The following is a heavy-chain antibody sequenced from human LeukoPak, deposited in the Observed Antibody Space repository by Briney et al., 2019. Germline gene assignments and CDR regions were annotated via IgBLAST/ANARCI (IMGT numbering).Heavy chain of an antibody. Sequence: GGSLRLSCAASGFTFSDYYMSWIRQAPGKGLEWVSYISNSGSTIYYADSVKGRFTISRDNAKNSLYLQMNSLRAEDTTVYYCARCYEAYFWSGYYDYWGQGTLVTVSS. CDR2: ISNSGSTI. J-gene: IGHJ4*02. CDR3: ARCYEAYFWSGYYDY. D-gene: IGHD3-3*01. CDR1: GFTFSDYY. V-gene: IGHV3-11*04.